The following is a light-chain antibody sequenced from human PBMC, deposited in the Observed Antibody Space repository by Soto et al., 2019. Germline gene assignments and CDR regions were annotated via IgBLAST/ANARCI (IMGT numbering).Light chain of an antibody. CDR3: QQYGSSPPYT. J-gene: IGKJ2*01. CDR2: GAS. CDR1: QSVSSSY. V-gene: IGKV3-20*01. Sequence: EIVLTQSPGTLSLSPGERATLSCRASQSVSSSYLAWYQQKPGQAPRLLIYGASSRATGIPDRFSGSWSRTDFTLTIIRLEPEDFAVYYCQQYGSSPPYTFGQGTKLEIK.